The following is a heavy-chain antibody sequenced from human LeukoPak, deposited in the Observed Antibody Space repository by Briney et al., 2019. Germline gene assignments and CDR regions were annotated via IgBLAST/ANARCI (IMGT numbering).Heavy chain of an antibody. CDR2: ISYDGSNK. CDR1: GFTFSSYG. J-gene: IGHJ4*02. D-gene: IGHD5-18*01. CDR3: AKESEINTAMVTAPFDY. Sequence: GGSLRLSCAASGFTFSSYGMHWVRQAPGKGLEWVAVISYDGSNKYYVDSVKGRFTISRDNSKNTLYLQMNSLRAEDTAVYYCAKESEINTAMVTAPFDYWGQGTLVTVSS. V-gene: IGHV3-30*18.